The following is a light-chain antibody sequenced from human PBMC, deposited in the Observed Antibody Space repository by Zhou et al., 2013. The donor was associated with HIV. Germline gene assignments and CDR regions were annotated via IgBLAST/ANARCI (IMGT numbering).Light chain of an antibody. J-gene: IGKJ5*01. V-gene: IGKV2-30*02. CDR2: KIS. CDR3: MQGTHWPPVS. Sequence: DVVLTQSPLSLPVTLGQPASISCKSSQSLVHSDGTTYLSWFQQRPGQSPRRLIYKISNRDSGVPDRFSGSGSDTDFTLTISRVEAEDVGVYYCMQGTHWPPVSFGQGTRLEI. CDR1: QSLVHSDGTTY.